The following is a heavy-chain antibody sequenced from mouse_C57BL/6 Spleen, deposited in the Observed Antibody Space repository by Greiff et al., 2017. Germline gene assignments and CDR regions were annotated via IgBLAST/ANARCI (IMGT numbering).Heavy chain of an antibody. D-gene: IGHD2-3*01. J-gene: IGHJ2*01. Sequence: EVKLMESGPELVKPGASVKISCKASGYSFTGYYMNWVKQSPEKSLEWIGEINPSTGGTTYNQKFKAKATLTVDKSSSTAYMQLKSLTSEDSAVYYCARSDGYPYYFDYWGQGTTLTVSS. CDR1: GYSFTGYY. CDR3: ARSDGYPYYFDY. CDR2: INPSTGGT. V-gene: IGHV1-42*01.